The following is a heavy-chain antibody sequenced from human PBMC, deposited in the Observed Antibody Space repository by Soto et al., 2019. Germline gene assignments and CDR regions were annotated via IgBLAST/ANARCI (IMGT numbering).Heavy chain of an antibody. D-gene: IGHD5-18*01. Sequence: SETLSLTCAVYGGSFSGYYWSWIRQPPGKGLEWIGEINHSGSTNYNPSLKSRVTISVDTSKNQFSLKLSSVTAADTAVYYCARFRRGYSSGYGGMVSFDPWGQGTLVTVSS. V-gene: IGHV4-34*01. CDR3: ARFRRGYSSGYGGMVSFDP. CDR2: INHSGST. CDR1: GGSFSGYY. J-gene: IGHJ5*02.